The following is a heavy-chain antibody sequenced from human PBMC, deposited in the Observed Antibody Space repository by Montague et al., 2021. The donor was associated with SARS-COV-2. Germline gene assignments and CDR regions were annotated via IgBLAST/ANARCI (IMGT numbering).Heavy chain of an antibody. V-gene: IGHV4-34*01. CDR1: DGSFSGYS. CDR2: INHSGST. J-gene: IGHJ3*02. CDR3: ARGQVTIFGVLIMLPAAGALDI. Sequence: SETLSLTCAVYDGSFSGYSWSWIRQPPGKGLEWIGEINHSGSTNYNPSLKSQVTISVDTSKNQFSLKLNSVSAADTAVYYCARGQVTIFGVLIMLPAAGALDIWGQGTMVTVSS. D-gene: IGHD3-3*01.